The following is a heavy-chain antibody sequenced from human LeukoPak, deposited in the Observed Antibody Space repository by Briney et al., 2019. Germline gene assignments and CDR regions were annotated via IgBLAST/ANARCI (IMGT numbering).Heavy chain of an antibody. V-gene: IGHV3-30*04. D-gene: IGHD4-17*01. Sequence: GSLRLSCAASGFTFSSYAMHWVRQAPGKGLEWVAVISYDGSNKYYADSVKGRFTISRDNSKNTLYLQMNSLRAEDTAVYYCARHLYGDSPHGMDVWGKGTTVTVSS. CDR2: ISYDGSNK. CDR1: GFTFSSYA. CDR3: ARHLYGDSPHGMDV. J-gene: IGHJ6*04.